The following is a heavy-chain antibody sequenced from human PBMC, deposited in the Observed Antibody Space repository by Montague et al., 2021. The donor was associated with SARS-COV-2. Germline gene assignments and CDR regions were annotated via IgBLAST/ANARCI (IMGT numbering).Heavy chain of an antibody. J-gene: IGHJ6*02. D-gene: IGHD2-21*02. CDR3: ASLGSPSDCGGDCYLRDCGTDV. Sequence: SETLSLTCTVSGGSITSSAYYWSWIRQSPGKGLEWIGTIYYSGNTYSNPSLKSRLTISMDTSKSQVSLKINSVTAADTAVYFCASLGSPSDCGGDCYLRDCGTDVWGQGTRVTVSS. CDR2: IYYSGNT. CDR1: GGSITSSAYY. V-gene: IGHV4-39*01.